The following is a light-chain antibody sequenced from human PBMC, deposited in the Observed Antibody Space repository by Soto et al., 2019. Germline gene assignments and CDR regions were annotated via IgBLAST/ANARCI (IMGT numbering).Light chain of an antibody. CDR2: EVT. J-gene: IGLJ1*01. CDR1: SSDVGYYDY. Sequence: QSALTQPPSASGFPGQSVTISCTGTSSDVGYYDYVSWYQQHPGKAPKLVIYEVTKRPSGDPDRVSASKSGNTASLTVSGLRAEDEADYYCSSYAGSNNFVFGSGTKVTVL. V-gene: IGLV2-8*01. CDR3: SSYAGSNNFV.